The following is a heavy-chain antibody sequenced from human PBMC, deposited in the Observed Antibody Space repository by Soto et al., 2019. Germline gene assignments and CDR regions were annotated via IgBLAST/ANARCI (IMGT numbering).Heavy chain of an antibody. CDR3: AAEPRYYDSSGYYYVRTLDY. Sequence: SVKVSCKAAGGTFTSSAISWVRQAPGQGLEWMGGIIPIFGTANYAQKFQDRVTITGDKSTSTAYMELSSLRSEDTAVYYCAAEPRYYDSSGYYYVRTLDYWGQGTLVTVSS. V-gene: IGHV1-69*06. CDR2: IIPIFGTA. J-gene: IGHJ4*02. CDR1: GGTFTSSA. D-gene: IGHD3-22*01.